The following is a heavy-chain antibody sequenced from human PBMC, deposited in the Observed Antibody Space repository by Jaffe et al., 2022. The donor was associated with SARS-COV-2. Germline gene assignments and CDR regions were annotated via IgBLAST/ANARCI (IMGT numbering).Heavy chain of an antibody. CDR1: GGSISGYY. V-gene: IGHV4-59*13. CDR2: IYYSGST. D-gene: IGHD3-16*01. Sequence: QVQLQESGPGRVKPLETLSLTCTVSGGSISGYYWSWIRQPPGKGLEWIGYIYYSGSTNYNPSLEGRVTMSVDTSKNQFSLTLSSVTAADTAVYYCARPWVYWGQGTLVTVSP. J-gene: IGHJ4*02. CDR3: ARPWVY.